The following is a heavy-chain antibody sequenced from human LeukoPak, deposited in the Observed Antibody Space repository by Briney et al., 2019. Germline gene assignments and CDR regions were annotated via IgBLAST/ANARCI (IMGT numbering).Heavy chain of an antibody. CDR3: AKGGHSSGWYHDY. D-gene: IGHD6-19*01. CDR2: IYYSGST. J-gene: IGHJ4*02. CDR1: GGSVRSDNYY. V-gene: IGHV4-61*01. Sequence: SETLSLTSIVSGGSVRSDNYYWSWIRQPPGRGLEWIGYIYYSGSTNYNPSLKSRITISVDTSKNQFSLKLSSVTAADTAVYYCAKGGHSSGWYHDYWGQGTLVTVSS.